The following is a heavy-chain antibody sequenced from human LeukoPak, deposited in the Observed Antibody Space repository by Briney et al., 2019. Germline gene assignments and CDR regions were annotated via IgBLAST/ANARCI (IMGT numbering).Heavy chain of an antibody. J-gene: IGHJ4*02. CDR2: IKQDGSEK. Sequence: GGSLRLSCAASGFTFSSYWMSWVRQAPGKGLEWVANIKQDGSEKYYVDSVQGRFTISRDNAKNSLYLQMNSLRAEDTAVYYCARYASDLAVAGTLDYWGQGTLVTVSS. D-gene: IGHD6-19*01. V-gene: IGHV3-7*01. CDR3: ARYASDLAVAGTLDY. CDR1: GFTFSSYW.